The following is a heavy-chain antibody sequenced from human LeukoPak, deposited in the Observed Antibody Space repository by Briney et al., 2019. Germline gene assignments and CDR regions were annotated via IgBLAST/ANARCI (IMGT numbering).Heavy chain of an antibody. J-gene: IGHJ4*02. CDR3: SKDRDSTGYFQYFDS. D-gene: IGHD3-22*01. Sequence: GGSLRLSCAASGFSFSSYAMHWVRQAPGKGLEWVSVITWDGSTSDYADSVKGRFTISRDNSKDSLYLQMNSLRAEDTAFYYCSKDRDSTGYFQYFDSWGRGTLVTVSS. CDR2: ITWDGSTS. CDR1: GFSFSSYA. V-gene: IGHV3-43D*03.